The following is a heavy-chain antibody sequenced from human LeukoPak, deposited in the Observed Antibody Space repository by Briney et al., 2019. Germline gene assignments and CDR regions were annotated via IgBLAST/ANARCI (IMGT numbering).Heavy chain of an antibody. CDR1: GFTFRSYG. D-gene: IGHD6-13*01. CDR2: ISYDGSNK. CDR3: ARVPPIAAAGTDDDY. J-gene: IGHJ4*02. V-gene: IGHV3-30*03. Sequence: GGSLRLSCAASGFTFRSYGMHWVRQAPGKGLEWVAVISYDGSNKYYADSVKGRFTISRDNSKNTLYLQMNSLRAEDTAVYYCARVPPIAAAGTDDDYWGQGTLVTVSS.